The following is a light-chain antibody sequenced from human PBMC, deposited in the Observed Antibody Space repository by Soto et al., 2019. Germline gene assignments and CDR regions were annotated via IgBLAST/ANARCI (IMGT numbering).Light chain of an antibody. Sequence: EIVLTQSPGTLSLSPGERATLSCRASQSVTSTHLAWYQQKPGQAPRLLIYDASTRATGIPDRFSGNGSGTEFTLTISSLQSEDFAVYYCQQYNNWPWPFG. J-gene: IGKJ1*01. CDR1: QSVTSTH. CDR3: QQYNNWPWP. CDR2: DAS. V-gene: IGKV3D-15*01.